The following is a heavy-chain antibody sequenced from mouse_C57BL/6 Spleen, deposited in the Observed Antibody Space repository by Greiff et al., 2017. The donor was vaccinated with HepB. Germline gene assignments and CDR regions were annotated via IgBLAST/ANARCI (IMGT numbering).Heavy chain of an antibody. J-gene: IGHJ4*01. CDR2: IWSAGST. CDR1: GFSLTSYG. Sequence: VKLQQSGPGLVAPSQSLSITCTVSGFSLTSYGVHWVRQPPGKGLEWLVVIWSAGSTTYNSALKSRLSISKDNSKSQVFLKMNSRQTDDTAMYYCARQGIYDYDDAMDYWGQGTSVTVSS. D-gene: IGHD2-4*01. CDR3: ARQGIYDYDDAMDY. V-gene: IGHV2-6-1*01.